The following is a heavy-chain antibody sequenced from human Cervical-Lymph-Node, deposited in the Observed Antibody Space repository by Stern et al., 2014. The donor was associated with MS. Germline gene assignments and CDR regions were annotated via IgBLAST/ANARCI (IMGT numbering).Heavy chain of an antibody. CDR3: AKDGSVGGDCSSNCFDP. Sequence: EVQLVESGGGLVQPGGSLRLSCATSGFTFSSYAMNWVRQAPGKGLEWVSWISGSGGSIDYAESVKGRFTISRDNSKDTLYLQLNGLRAEETAVYSVAKDGSVGGDCSSNCFDPWGQGTLVTVSS. V-gene: IGHV3-23*04. CDR2: ISGSGGSI. D-gene: IGHD2-21*02. J-gene: IGHJ5*02. CDR1: GFTFSSYA.